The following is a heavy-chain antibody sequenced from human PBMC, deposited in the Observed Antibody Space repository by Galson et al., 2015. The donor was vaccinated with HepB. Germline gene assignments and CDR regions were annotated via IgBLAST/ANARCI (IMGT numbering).Heavy chain of an antibody. J-gene: IGHJ4*02. CDR2: ISGSGGST. V-gene: IGHV3-23*01. CDR3: AKLGCSSTSCYVDN. Sequence: SLRLSCAASGLTFSSYAMNWVRQAPGKGLEWVSAISGSGGSTYYADSVKGRFTISRDNSKNTLYVQMNSLRAEDTAVYYCAKLGCSSTSCYVDNWGQGTLVTVSS. CDR1: GLTFSSYA. D-gene: IGHD2-2*01.